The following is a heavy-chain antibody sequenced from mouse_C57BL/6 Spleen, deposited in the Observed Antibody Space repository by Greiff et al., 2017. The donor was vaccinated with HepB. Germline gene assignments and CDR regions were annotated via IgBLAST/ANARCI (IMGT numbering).Heavy chain of an antibody. CDR2: ISSGSSTL. CDR3: ASLFPFAY. V-gene: IGHV5-17*01. CDR1: GFTFSDYG. D-gene: IGHD6-1*01. J-gene: IGHJ3*01. Sequence: DVHLVESGGGLVKPGGSLKLSCAASGFTFSDYGMHWVRQAPEKGLEWVTYISSGSSTLYYADTVKGRFTISRDNAKNTLFLQMTSLRSEDTAMYYCASLFPFAYWGQGTLVTVSA.